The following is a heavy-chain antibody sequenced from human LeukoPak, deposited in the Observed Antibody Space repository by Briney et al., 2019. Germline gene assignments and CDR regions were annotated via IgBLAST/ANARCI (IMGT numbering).Heavy chain of an antibody. D-gene: IGHD4-23*01. CDR1: GFTFSNYA. Sequence: GGSLRLSCAVSGFTFSNYAMNWVRQAPGKGLEWVSSISSSSSYIYYADSVKGRFTISRDNAKNSLYLQMNSLRAEDTAVYYCARECGNSRRYYYGMDVWGQGTTVTVSS. CDR2: ISSSSSYI. CDR3: ARECGNSRRYYYGMDV. J-gene: IGHJ6*02. V-gene: IGHV3-21*01.